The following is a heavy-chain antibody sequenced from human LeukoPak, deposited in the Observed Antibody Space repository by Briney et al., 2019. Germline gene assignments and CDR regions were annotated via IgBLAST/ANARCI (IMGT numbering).Heavy chain of an antibody. V-gene: IGHV1-18*01. D-gene: IGHD2-15*01. CDR2: ISGYNGNT. CDR1: GYTFTSYG. Sequence: GASVKVSCKASGYTFTSYGITWVRQAPGQGLEWMGWISGYNGNTNYAQKLQGRVTMTTDTSTSTAYMELRSLRSDDTAVYYCARDREYCSGGSCYSNFDYWGQGTLVTVSS. CDR3: ARDREYCSGGSCYSNFDY. J-gene: IGHJ4*02.